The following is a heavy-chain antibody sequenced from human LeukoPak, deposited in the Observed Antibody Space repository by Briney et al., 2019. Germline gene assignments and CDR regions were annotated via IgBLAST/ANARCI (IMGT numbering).Heavy chain of an antibody. CDR3: ARAEQMYYYDSSGYYGSDWFDP. CDR2: IYYSGST. V-gene: IGHV4-59*01. Sequence: SETLSLTCTVSGGSISSYYWSWLRQPPGKGLEWIGYIYYSGSTNYNPSLKSRVTISVDTSKNQFSLKLSSVTAAATAVYYCARAEQMYYYDSSGYYGSDWFDPWGQGTLVTVSS. D-gene: IGHD3-22*01. CDR1: GGSISSYY. J-gene: IGHJ5*02.